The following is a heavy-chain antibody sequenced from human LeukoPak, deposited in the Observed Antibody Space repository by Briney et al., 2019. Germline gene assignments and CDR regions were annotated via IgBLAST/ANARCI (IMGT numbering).Heavy chain of an antibody. Sequence: GGSLRLSCAASGFTVSSNYMSWVRQAPGKGLEWVSVIYSGGSTYYADSVKGRFTISRDNAKNSLYLQMNSLRAEDTAVYYCARDLSYDSGDYWGQGTLVTVSS. J-gene: IGHJ4*02. CDR3: ARDLSYDSGDY. CDR2: IYSGGST. CDR1: GFTVSSNY. V-gene: IGHV3-53*01. D-gene: IGHD3-22*01.